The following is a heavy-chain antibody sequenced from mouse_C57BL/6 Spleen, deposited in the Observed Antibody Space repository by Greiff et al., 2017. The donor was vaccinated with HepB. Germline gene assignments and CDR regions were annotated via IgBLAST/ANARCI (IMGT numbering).Heavy chain of an antibody. CDR2: IDPENGDT. D-gene: IGHD2-1*01. CDR1: GFNIKDDY. V-gene: IGHV14-4*01. Sequence: VQLKESGAELVRPGASVKLSCTASGFNIKDDYMHWVKQRPEQGLEWIGWIDPENGDTEYASKFQGKATITADTSSNTAYLQLSSLTSEDTAVYYCTTWGNYEDYWGQGTTLTVSS. J-gene: IGHJ2*01. CDR3: TTWGNYEDY.